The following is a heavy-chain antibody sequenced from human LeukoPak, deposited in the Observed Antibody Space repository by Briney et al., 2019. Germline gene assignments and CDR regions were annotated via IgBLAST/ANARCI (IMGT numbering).Heavy chain of an antibody. CDR1: GGSISSGGYY. D-gene: IGHD3-10*01. J-gene: IGHJ4*02. CDR3: ARGGHYGSGRYQK. CDR2: IYYSGST. V-gene: IGHV4-31*03. Sequence: SQTLSLTCTVSGGSISSGGYYWSWIRQHPGKGLEWIGYIYYSGSTYYNPSLKSRVTISVDTSKNQFSLKLSSVTAADTAVYYCARGGHYGSGRYQKWGQGTLVTVSS.